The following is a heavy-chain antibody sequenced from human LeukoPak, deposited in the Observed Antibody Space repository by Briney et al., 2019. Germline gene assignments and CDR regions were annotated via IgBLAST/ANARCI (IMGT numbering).Heavy chain of an antibody. CDR1: GYSISSGYY. D-gene: IGHD5-12*01. CDR2: IYHSGST. Sequence: SETLSLTCTVSGYSISSGYYWGWIRPPPGKGLEWIGVIYHSGSTYYNPSLKSRVTISVDTSKNHFSLKLTSVTAADTAVYYCARENMVATMVDYWGQGTLVTVSS. CDR3: ARENMVATMVDY. V-gene: IGHV4-38-2*02. J-gene: IGHJ4*02.